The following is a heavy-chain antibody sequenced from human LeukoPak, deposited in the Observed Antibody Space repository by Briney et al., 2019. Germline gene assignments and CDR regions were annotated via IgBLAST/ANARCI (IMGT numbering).Heavy chain of an antibody. J-gene: IGHJ3*02. CDR3: ARVDPALDPDAFDI. V-gene: IGHV1-69*05. CDR2: IIPVFVIT. CDR1: AGTFSNHA. Sequence: ASVKVSCKASAGTFSNHAITWVRQAPGQGLEWVGGIIPVFVITDYAQKFQGRVTFTTDEGTSTAYMELSGLRSEDTAVYYCARVDPALDPDAFDIWGQGTMVTVSS.